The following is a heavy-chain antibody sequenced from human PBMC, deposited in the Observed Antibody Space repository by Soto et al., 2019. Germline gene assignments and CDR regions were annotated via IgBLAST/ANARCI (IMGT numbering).Heavy chain of an antibody. CDR1: GFTFSSYW. Sequence: GGSLRLSCAASGFTFSSYWMHWVRQAAGKGLVWVSRINSDGSDTVYADSVKGRFAFSRDNAKNTVCLQMNSLRVEDTAVYYCAREKAGGFFDYWGQGSQVTVSS. J-gene: IGHJ4*02. CDR2: INSDGSDT. CDR3: AREKAGGFFDY. V-gene: IGHV3-74*01.